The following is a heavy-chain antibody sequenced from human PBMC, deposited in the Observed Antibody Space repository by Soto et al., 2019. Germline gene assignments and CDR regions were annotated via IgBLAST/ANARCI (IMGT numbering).Heavy chain of an antibody. CDR3: ARHLRYSSSWPDAFDI. CDR2: ISAYNGNT. J-gene: IGHJ3*02. CDR1: GYTFTSYG. Sequence: ASVKVSCKASGYTFTSYGISWVRQAPGQGLEWMGWISAYNGNTNYAQKLQGRVTMTTDTSTSTAYMELRSLRSDDTAVYYCARHLRYSSSWPDAFDIWGQGTMVTVSS. V-gene: IGHV1-18*01. D-gene: IGHD6-13*01.